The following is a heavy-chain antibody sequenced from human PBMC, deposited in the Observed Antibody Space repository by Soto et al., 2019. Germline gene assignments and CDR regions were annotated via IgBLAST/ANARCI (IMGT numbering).Heavy chain of an antibody. D-gene: IGHD3-22*01. CDR3: ARDDYDGSASYGLEF. V-gene: IGHV1-2*04. CDR1: GYTFTGYY. Sequence: QVHLVQSGAEVKKPGASVTVSCRASGYTFTGYYIHWVRQVPGQGLEWMGWINPNSGGANIAQKFQGWVTMTRDTATTTTYMELSSLRSNDTAVYYCARDDYDGSASYGLEFWGQGTMVTVAA. J-gene: IGHJ3*01. CDR2: INPNSGGA.